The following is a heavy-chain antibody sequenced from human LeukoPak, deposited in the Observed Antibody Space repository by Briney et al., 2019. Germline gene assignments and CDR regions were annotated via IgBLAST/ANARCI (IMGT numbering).Heavy chain of an antibody. CDR3: ARLSVVIATTDY. CDR1: GGSISSYY. J-gene: IGHJ4*02. Sequence: SETLSLTCTVSGGSISSYYWSWIRQPPGKGLEWIGYIYYSGSTNYNPSLKSRVTISVDTSKNQFSLKLSSVTAADTAVYYCARLSVVIATTDYWGQGTLVTVSS. V-gene: IGHV4-59*01. CDR2: IYYSGST. D-gene: IGHD2-21*01.